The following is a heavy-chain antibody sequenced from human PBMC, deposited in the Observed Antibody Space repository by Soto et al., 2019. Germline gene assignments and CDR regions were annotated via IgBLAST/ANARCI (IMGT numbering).Heavy chain of an antibody. Sequence: GGSLRLSCAASGFTFSSYWMHWVRQAPGKGLVWVSRIKSDGSTTDYADSVKGRFTISRDNSKNTLYLQMNSLRAEDTAVYYCARQKFPHSGYDQKDYWGQGALVTVSS. CDR2: IKSDGSTT. V-gene: IGHV3-74*01. D-gene: IGHD5-12*01. CDR1: GFTFSSYW. CDR3: ARQKFPHSGYDQKDY. J-gene: IGHJ4*02.